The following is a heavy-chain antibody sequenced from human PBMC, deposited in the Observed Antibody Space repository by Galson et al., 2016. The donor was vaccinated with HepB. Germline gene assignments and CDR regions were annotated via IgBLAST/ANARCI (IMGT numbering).Heavy chain of an antibody. CDR1: GYSFTSRG. V-gene: IGHV1-18*01. CDR3: VRGFGRGDAFDF. J-gene: IGHJ3*01. CDR2: ISVHNGNT. Sequence: SVKVSCKASGYSFTSRGVSWVRQAPGQGLEWMGWISVHNGNTDYAQKFQGRATMTTDIPTSTIYLEMRSLKSDEPAVYYCVRGFGRGDAFDFWGQGTMITVSS. D-gene: IGHD1-26*01.